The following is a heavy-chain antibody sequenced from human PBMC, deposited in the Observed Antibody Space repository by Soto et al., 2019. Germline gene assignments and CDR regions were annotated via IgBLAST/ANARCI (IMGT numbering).Heavy chain of an antibody. J-gene: IGHJ4*02. CDR2: INTAGDMS. CDR1: GFTFSGYA. CDR3: AREGGLPAVTLTLDPIKSLQFES. V-gene: IGHV3-23*01. Sequence: GGSLRLSCAASGFTFSGYAMTWVRQAPGGGLEWVSIINTAGDMSFYADSVKGRFTITRDNSKAMVYLQMNSLRADDTGIYYCAREGGLPAVTLTLDPIKSLQFESWGQGTLVTV. D-gene: IGHD3-16*01.